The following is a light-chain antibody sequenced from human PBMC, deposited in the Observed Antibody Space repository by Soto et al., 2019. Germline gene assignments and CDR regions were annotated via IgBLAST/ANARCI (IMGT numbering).Light chain of an antibody. CDR2: DVS. J-gene: IGLJ2*01. V-gene: IGLV2-14*01. CDR1: SSDVGGYNY. Sequence: QSALTQLASVSGSTGQSITISCTGTSSDVGGYNYVSWYQQHPGKAPKLMIYDVSNRPSGVSNRFSASKSGNTASLTISGLPAEDEDDYYCSSYTSSNTRLFGGGTKLTVL. CDR3: SSYTSSNTRL.